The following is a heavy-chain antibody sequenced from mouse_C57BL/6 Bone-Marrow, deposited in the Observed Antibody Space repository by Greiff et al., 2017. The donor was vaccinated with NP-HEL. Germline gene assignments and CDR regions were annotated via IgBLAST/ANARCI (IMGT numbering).Heavy chain of an antibody. CDR3: ARHYYSNYFDY. J-gene: IGHJ2*01. D-gene: IGHD2-5*01. V-gene: IGHV5-6*02. CDR1: GVQGSGYC. CDR2: ISSGGSYT. Sequence: DVKLVESGGDLVKPGGYLKSWCAAVGVQGSGYCMSVVRQGPDKRLEWVATISSGGSYTYYPDSVKGRFTISRDNAKNTLYLQMSSLKSEDTAMYYCARHYYSNYFDYWGQGTTLTVSS.